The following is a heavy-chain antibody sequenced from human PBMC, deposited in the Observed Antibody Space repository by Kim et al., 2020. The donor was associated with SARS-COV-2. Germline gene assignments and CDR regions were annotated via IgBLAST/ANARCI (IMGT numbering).Heavy chain of an antibody. V-gene: IGHV3-49*04. D-gene: IGHD3-16*01. CDR3: AKDWGNLQD. CDR2: IRNKAYRGTT. CDR1: GFNFGDYA. Sequence: GGSLRLSCTASGFNFGDYAMSWVRQAPGRGLEWVGFIRNKAYRGTTEYAASVKGRFSISRDDSKSVAYLQMDSLKSDDTAVYYCAKDWGNLQDWGQGTLVTVSS. J-gene: IGHJ1*01.